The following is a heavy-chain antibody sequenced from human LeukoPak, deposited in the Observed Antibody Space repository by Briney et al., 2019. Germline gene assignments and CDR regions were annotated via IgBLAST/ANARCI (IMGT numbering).Heavy chain of an antibody. Sequence: TSETLSLTCTVSGGSISSYYGSWIRQPAGKGLEWIGRISSSGSTNYNPSLKRRVTISVDTSKNQFSLELSSVTAADTAVYFCARGPYSYDSSGAFDIWGQGTMVTVSS. J-gene: IGHJ3*02. CDR2: ISSSGST. V-gene: IGHV4-4*07. D-gene: IGHD3-22*01. CDR1: GGSISSYY. CDR3: ARGPYSYDSSGAFDI.